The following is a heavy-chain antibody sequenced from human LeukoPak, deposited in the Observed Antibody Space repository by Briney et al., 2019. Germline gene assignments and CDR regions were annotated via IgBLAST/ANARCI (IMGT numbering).Heavy chain of an antibody. D-gene: IGHD2-2*02. CDR1: GFTFGNYA. V-gene: IGHV3-23*01. Sequence: GGSLRLSCAASGFTFGNYAMNWVRQAPGKGLEWVSTISGTGSSTYYADSAKGRFTISRDNSKDTLFLQLNSLTAADTAMYFCAKASVAIPQYCNSWGQGTLVTVSS. CDR2: ISGTGSST. J-gene: IGHJ5*02. CDR3: AKASVAIPQYCNS.